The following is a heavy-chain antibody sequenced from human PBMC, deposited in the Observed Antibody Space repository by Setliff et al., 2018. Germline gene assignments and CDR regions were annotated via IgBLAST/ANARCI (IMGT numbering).Heavy chain of an antibody. CDR3: AREGVHTWSSTDYHYYMDV. J-gene: IGHJ6*03. CDR1: GGTFSSYG. Sequence: SVKVSCKASGGTFSSYGISWVRQAPGQGLEWMGGTIPVFGTTDYAQKFQGRATIMTDESTSTAYMELSSLTSEDSAGYYCAREGVHTWSSTDYHYYMDVWCKGTTVTVSS. V-gene: IGHV1-69*05. D-gene: IGHD2-21*01. CDR2: TIPVFGTT.